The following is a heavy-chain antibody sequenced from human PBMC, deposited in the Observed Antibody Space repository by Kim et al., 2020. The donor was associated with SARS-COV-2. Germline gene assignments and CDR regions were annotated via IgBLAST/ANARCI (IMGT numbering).Heavy chain of an antibody. J-gene: IGHJ3*02. V-gene: IGHV5-51*01. Sequence: PSFQGQATISADTSISTAYLQWSSLKASDTAMYYCARLTGDQGDAFDIWGQGTMVTVSS. CDR3: ARLTGDQGDAFDI. D-gene: IGHD7-27*01.